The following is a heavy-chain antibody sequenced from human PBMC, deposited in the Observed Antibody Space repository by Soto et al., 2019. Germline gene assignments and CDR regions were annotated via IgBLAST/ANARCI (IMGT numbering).Heavy chain of an antibody. CDR2: ISAYNGNT. CDR1: GYTFSSYG. V-gene: IGHV1-18*01. J-gene: IGHJ4*02. Sequence: ASAKVSCKASGYTFSSYGISWVRQAPGQGLEWMGWISAYNGNTNYAQKLQGRVAMTTDTSTSTASMELRSLRSDDTAVYYCARAYSSRPIDYLGQGNLVTVSS. CDR3: ARAYSSRPIDY. D-gene: IGHD6-13*01.